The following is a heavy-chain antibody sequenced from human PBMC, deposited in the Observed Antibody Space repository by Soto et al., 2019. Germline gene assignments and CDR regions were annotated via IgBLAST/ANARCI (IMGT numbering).Heavy chain of an antibody. CDR2: ISYDGSNK. D-gene: IGHD6-19*01. V-gene: IGHV3-30-3*01. Sequence: GGSLRLSCAASGFTFSRYAMHWVRQAPGKGLEWVAVISYDGSNKYYADSVKGRFTISRDNSKNTLYLQMTSLRAEDTAVYYCARASSGWYAAGRMDVWGQGTTVTVSS. J-gene: IGHJ6*02. CDR3: ARASSGWYAAGRMDV. CDR1: GFTFSRYA.